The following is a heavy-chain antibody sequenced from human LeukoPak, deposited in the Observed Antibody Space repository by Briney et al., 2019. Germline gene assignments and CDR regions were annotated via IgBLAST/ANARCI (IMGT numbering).Heavy chain of an antibody. D-gene: IGHD3-3*01. CDR2: ISAYNGNT. CDR1: GYTFTSYG. CDR3: ATGGYSYYDFWSGYHS. Sequence: GASVKVSCKASGYTFTSYGISWVRQAPGQGLEWMGWISAYNGNTNYAQKLQGRVTMTTDTSTSTAYMELRSLRSDDTAVYYCATGGYSYYDFWSGYHSWGQGTLVTVSS. J-gene: IGHJ4*02. V-gene: IGHV1-18*01.